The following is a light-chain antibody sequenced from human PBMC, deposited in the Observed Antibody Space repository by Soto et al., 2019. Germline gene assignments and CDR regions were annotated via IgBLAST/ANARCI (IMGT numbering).Light chain of an antibody. V-gene: IGKV3-20*01. CDR2: GAS. Sequence: EIVLTQSPGTLSLSPGERATLSCRGSQSVSSSYLAWYQQKPGQAPRLLIYGASSRATGIPDRFSGSGSGTDFTLTISRLEPEDFAVYYCQQYGSSAPTTFGQGTKGDIK. CDR3: QQYGSSAPTT. CDR1: QSVSSSY. J-gene: IGKJ1*01.